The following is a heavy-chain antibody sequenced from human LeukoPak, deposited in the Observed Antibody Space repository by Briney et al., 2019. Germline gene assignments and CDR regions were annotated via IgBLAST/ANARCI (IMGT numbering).Heavy chain of an antibody. D-gene: IGHD2-2*01. V-gene: IGHV3-21*01. Sequence: PVTALTLFYAASGFTCSSYSMSWVRPAAGKGLDWGSSISSSSSYIYYADSVKGRITIARDNAKNSLYLQMNSLRSEDTAVYSCHGGECYYGMLVWGQETTVTVSS. CDR3: HGGECYYGMLV. CDR1: GFTCSSYS. CDR2: ISSSSSYI. J-gene: IGHJ6*01.